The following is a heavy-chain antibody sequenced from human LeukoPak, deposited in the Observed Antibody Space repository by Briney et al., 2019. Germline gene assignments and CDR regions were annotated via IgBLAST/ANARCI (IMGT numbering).Heavy chain of an antibody. CDR3: ARGIAAPIHPDY. CDR2: ISYDGSNK. J-gene: IGHJ4*02. D-gene: IGHD6-13*01. V-gene: IGHV3-30-3*01. CDR1: GFTFSSYA. Sequence: PGSSLRLSCAASGFTFSSYAMHWVRQAPGKGLEWVAVISYDGSNKYYADSVKGRFTISRDNSKNTLYLQMNSLRAEDTAVYYCARGIAAPIHPDYWGQGTLVTVSS.